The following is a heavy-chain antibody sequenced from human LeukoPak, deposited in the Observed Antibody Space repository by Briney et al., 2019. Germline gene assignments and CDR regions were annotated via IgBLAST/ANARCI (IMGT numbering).Heavy chain of an antibody. D-gene: IGHD4-17*01. CDR1: GFTLSSYT. CDR2: ISSTSTYV. Sequence: GGSLRLSCAASGFTLSSYTMSWVRQAPGKGLEWVSFISSTSTYVLQAESLKGRFTVSRDNAKNSMYLQMDSLGAEDTAMYYWATYGGDYIGGFDYWGQGTLVTVSS. J-gene: IGHJ4*02. V-gene: IGHV3-21*01. CDR3: ATYGGDYIGGFDY.